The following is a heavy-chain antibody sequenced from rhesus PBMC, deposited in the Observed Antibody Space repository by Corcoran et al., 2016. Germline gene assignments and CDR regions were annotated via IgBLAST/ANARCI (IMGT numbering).Heavy chain of an antibody. CDR2: ITYSGST. Sequence: QVQLQESGPGLVKPSETLSLTCAVSGGSISSGYYYWSWIRQPPGKGLEGIGYITYSGSTSYNPCIKSRGTISRDTSKNQVSLKLSSVTAADTAVYYCAREIYGGGVDYWGQGVLVTVSS. CDR1: GGSISSGYYY. V-gene: IGHV4-122*02. CDR3: AREIYGGGVDY. J-gene: IGHJ4*01. D-gene: IGHD4-29*01.